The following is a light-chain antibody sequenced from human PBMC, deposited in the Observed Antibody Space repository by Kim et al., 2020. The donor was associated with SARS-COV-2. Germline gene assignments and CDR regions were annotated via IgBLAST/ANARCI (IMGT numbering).Light chain of an antibody. Sequence: DIVLTQSPGTLSLSPGERATLSCRASQSVSSTYFAWYQQKPGQAPRLLIFGASNRATGIPDRFSGGGSGTDFTLTISRLEPEDFAVYYCQQYDSSPRTFGHGTRVEIK. V-gene: IGKV3-20*01. CDR1: QSVSSTY. CDR2: GAS. J-gene: IGKJ1*01. CDR3: QQYDSSPRT.